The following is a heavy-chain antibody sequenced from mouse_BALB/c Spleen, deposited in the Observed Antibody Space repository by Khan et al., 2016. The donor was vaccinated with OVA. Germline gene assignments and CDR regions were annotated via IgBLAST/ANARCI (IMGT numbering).Heavy chain of an antibody. V-gene: IGHV1S81*02. Sequence: VQLQQSGAELVKPGASVKLSCKASGYTFTSYYMYWVKQRPGQGLEWIGEINPSDDDTNFNEKFKSKATLTVVKSSSTAYMQLSSLTSEDSAVYYCTRSGYGTFAYWGQGTLVTVSA. J-gene: IGHJ3*01. D-gene: IGHD2-1*01. CDR3: TRSGYGTFAY. CDR2: INPSDDDT. CDR1: GYTFTSYY.